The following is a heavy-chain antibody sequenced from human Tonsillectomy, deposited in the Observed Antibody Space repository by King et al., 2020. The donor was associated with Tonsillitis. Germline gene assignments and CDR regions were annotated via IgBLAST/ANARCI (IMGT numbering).Heavy chain of an antibody. J-gene: IGHJ5*02. Sequence: QLQESGPGLVKPSETLSLTCTVSGGSLSSSSYYWGWIRQPPGKGLEWIGSIYYSGSTYYNPSLKSRVTISVDTSKNQFSLKLSSVTAADTAVYYCARVAARPPPANWFDPWGQGTLVTVSS. D-gene: IGHD6-6*01. CDR2: IYYSGST. CDR1: GGSLSSSSYY. CDR3: ARVAARPPPANWFDP. V-gene: IGHV4-39*01.